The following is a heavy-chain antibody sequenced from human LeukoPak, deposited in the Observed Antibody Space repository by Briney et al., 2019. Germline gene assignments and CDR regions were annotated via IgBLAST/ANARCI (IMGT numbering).Heavy chain of an antibody. Sequence: GESLKISCKGSGYSFTSYWIGWVRQMPGKGLEWMGIIYPGDSDTRYSPSFQGQVTISADKSISTAYLQWSSLKASDTAMYYCARNEYSSSSVSGYYYYYMDVWGKGTTVTVSS. J-gene: IGHJ6*03. CDR2: IYPGDSDT. D-gene: IGHD6-6*01. CDR3: ARNEYSSSSVSGYYYYYMDV. V-gene: IGHV5-51*01. CDR1: GYSFTSYW.